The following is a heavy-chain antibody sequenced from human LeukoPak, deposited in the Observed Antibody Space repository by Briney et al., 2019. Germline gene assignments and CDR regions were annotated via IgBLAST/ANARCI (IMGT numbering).Heavy chain of an antibody. Sequence: GASVKVSCKASGYTFTNYGISWVRQAPGQGLEWMGRISAYNGNTNYAQKVQGRVTMTTDTSTNMAYMELRSLGSDDTAVYYCARDVAFYGSSWHNWFDPWGQGTLVTVSS. CDR1: GYTFTNYG. CDR3: ARDVAFYGSSWHNWFDP. V-gene: IGHV1-18*01. CDR2: ISAYNGNT. D-gene: IGHD6-13*01. J-gene: IGHJ5*02.